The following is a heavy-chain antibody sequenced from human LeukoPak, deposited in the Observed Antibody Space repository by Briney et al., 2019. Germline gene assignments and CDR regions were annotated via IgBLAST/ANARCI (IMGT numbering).Heavy chain of an antibody. CDR1: GYSFSSGYY. Sequence: SETLSLTCTVSGYSFSSGYYWGWIRQPPGKGLEWIGSIYHSGSTYYNPSLKSRVTISVDTSKNQFSLKLSSVTAADTAVYYCARVGGYCSSTSCSPSDYYYYYYMDVWGKGTTVTVSS. CDR3: ARVGGYCSSTSCSPSDYYYYYYMDV. J-gene: IGHJ6*03. D-gene: IGHD2-2*01. V-gene: IGHV4-38-2*02. CDR2: IYHSGST.